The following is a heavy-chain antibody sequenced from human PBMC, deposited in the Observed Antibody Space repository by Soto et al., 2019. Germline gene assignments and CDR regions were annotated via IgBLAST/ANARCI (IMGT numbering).Heavy chain of an antibody. J-gene: IGHJ6*02. V-gene: IGHV3-21*01. D-gene: IGHD3-22*01. CDR1: GFTFSSYS. CDR2: ISSSSSYI. CDR3: ARTQGVCYDSSGYYYCYYYGMDV. Sequence: GGSLRLSCAASGFTFSSYSMNWVRQAPGKGLEWVSSISSSSSYIYYADSVKGRFTISRDNAKNSLYLQMNSLRAEDTAVYYCARTQGVCYDSSGYYYCYYYGMDVWGQGTTVTVSS.